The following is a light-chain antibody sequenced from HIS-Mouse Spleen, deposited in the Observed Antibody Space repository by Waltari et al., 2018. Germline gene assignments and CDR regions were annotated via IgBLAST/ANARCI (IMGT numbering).Light chain of an antibody. CDR2: AAS. Sequence: AIRMTQSPSSLSASTGDRVTITCRASQGISSYLAWYQQKPGKAPKLLIYAASTLQSGVPSRVSGSVSGTDFTLTISCLQSEDFATYYCQQYYSYPRTFGQGTKVEIK. V-gene: IGKV1-8*01. CDR3: QQYYSYPRT. CDR1: QGISSY. J-gene: IGKJ1*01.